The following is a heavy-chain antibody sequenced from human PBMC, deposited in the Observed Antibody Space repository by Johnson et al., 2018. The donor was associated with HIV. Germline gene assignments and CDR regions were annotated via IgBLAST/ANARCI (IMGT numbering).Heavy chain of an antibody. J-gene: IGHJ3*02. Sequence: MQLVESGGGLVKPGGSLRLSCAASGFSFSDYYMSWIRQAPGKGPEWVSYMSSSGSTVYYADSVKGRLTISRDNAKNSLYLQMNRLRAEDTAVYYCATLDPTHRPRVFHIWRQGTMVTVSS. CDR1: GFSFSDYY. D-gene: IGHD1-1*01. CDR2: MSSSGSTV. CDR3: ATLDPTHRPRVFHI. V-gene: IGHV3-11*04.